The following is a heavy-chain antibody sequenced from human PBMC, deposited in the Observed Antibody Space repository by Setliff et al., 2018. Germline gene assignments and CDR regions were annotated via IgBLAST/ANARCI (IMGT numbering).Heavy chain of an antibody. V-gene: IGHV4-31*03. CDR1: GGSISSGGYY. J-gene: IGHJ5*02. Sequence: SETLSLTCTVSGGSISSGGYYWSWIRQHPGKGLEWIGYIYYSGSTYYNPSLKSRVTISVDKSKNQFSLKLSSVTAADTAVYYCARDTVEYYDILTGYLNWFDPWGQGTLVTVSS. CDR2: IYYSGST. CDR3: ARDTVEYYDILTGYLNWFDP. D-gene: IGHD3-9*01.